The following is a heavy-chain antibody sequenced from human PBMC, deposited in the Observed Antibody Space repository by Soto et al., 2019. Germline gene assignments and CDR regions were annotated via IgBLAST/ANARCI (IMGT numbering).Heavy chain of an antibody. V-gene: IGHV5-10-1*01. CDR3: AKINPYPFSSVMDV. D-gene: IGHD2-2*02. J-gene: IGHJ6*02. CDR1: GYSFTSYW. Sequence: ESLKISCKGSGYSFTSYWISWVRQMPGKGLEWMGRIDPSDSYTNYSPSFQGHVTISADKSISTAYLQWSSLKASDTAMYYCAKINPYPFSSVMDVWGQGTTVTVSS. CDR2: IDPSDSYT.